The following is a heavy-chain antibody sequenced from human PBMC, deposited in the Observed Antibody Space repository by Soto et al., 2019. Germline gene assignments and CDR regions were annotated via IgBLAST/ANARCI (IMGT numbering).Heavy chain of an antibody. D-gene: IGHD1-1*01. CDR2: ISYDGDNK. J-gene: IGHJ6*02. Sequence: QVQLVESGGGVVQPGRSLRLSCAASGFTFSYHALKWVRQAPGKGLEWVAVISYDGDNKYIAESVKGRITISRDNSKNTVSLQMNSLRTEDTAMYFCARGTTTSAFSAMDVWGQGTTVTVSS. V-gene: IGHV3-30-3*01. CDR3: ARGTTTSAFSAMDV. CDR1: GFTFSYHA.